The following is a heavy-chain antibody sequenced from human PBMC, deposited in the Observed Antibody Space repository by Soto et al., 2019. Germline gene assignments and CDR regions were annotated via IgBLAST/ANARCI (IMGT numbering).Heavy chain of an antibody. V-gene: IGHV1-18*01. Sequence: GASVKVSCKASGYTFTSYGISWVRQAPGQGLEWMGWISAYNGNTNYAQRLQGRVTMTTDTSTSTAYMELRSLRSDDTAVYYCARDAKAGSGSYPLDYWGQGTLVTVSS. J-gene: IGHJ4*02. D-gene: IGHD3-10*01. CDR3: ARDAKAGSGSYPLDY. CDR2: ISAYNGNT. CDR1: GYTFTSYG.